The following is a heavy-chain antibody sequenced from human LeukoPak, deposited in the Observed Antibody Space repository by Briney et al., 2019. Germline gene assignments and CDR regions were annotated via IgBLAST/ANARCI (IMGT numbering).Heavy chain of an antibody. CDR2: IYYSGST. Sequence: SETLSLTCAVYGGSFSGYYWSWIRQPPGKGLEWIGYIYYSGSTNYNPSLKSRVTISVDTSKNQFSLKLSSVTAADTAVYYCARVTREGYYYDSSGYSPGAFDIWGQGTMVTVSS. V-gene: IGHV4-59*01. J-gene: IGHJ3*02. CDR3: ARVTREGYYYDSSGYSPGAFDI. D-gene: IGHD3-22*01. CDR1: GGSFSGYY.